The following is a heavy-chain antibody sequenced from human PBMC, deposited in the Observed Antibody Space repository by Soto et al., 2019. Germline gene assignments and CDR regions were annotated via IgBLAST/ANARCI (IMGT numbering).Heavy chain of an antibody. Sequence: QVQLQQWGAGLLKPSETLSLTCAVYGGSFSGYYWSWIRQPPGKGLEWIGEINHSGSTNYNPSLKIRVTISVDTSKNQFSLKLSSVTAADTAVYYCARGSTTVTTLFDYWGQGTLVTVSS. CDR2: INHSGST. J-gene: IGHJ4*02. V-gene: IGHV4-34*01. CDR3: ARGSTTVTTLFDY. D-gene: IGHD4-17*01. CDR1: GGSFSGYY.